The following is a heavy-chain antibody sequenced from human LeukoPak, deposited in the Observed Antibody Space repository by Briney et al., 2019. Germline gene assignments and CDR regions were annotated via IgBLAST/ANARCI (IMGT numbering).Heavy chain of an antibody. V-gene: IGHV3-21*01. CDR3: VRADPAEAGLPDS. Sequence: KPGGSLRLSCAASGFTFNSEWMSWVRQAPGKGLEWVSAITSRSIEMFYADAVKGRFTISRDNAKKSVSLQMDSLRVEDTAVYYCVRADPAEAGLPDSWGQGTLVSVSS. CDR2: ITSRSIEM. CDR1: GFTFNSEW. J-gene: IGHJ4*02. D-gene: IGHD6-19*01.